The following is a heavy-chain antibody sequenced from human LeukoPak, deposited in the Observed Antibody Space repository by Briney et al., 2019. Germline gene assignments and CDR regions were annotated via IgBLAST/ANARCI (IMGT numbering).Heavy chain of an antibody. Sequence: GASVKVSCKASGGTFSSYAISWVRQAPGQGLEWMGGIIPIFGTANYAQKFQGRVTITTDESTSTAYMELSSLRSEDTAVYYCARLADSRERVPAAILGAFDIWGQGTMVTVSS. D-gene: IGHD2-2*02. CDR3: ARLADSRERVPAAILGAFDI. V-gene: IGHV1-69*05. J-gene: IGHJ3*02. CDR2: IIPIFGTA. CDR1: GGTFSSYA.